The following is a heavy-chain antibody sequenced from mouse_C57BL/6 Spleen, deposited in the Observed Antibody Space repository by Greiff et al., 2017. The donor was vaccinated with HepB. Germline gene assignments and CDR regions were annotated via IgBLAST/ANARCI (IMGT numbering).Heavy chain of an antibody. Sequence: EVQLQQSGPELVKPGASVKIPCKASGYTFTDYNMDWVKQSHGKSLEWIGDINPNNGGTIYNQKFKGKATLTVDKSSSTAYMELRSLTSEDTAVYYCARRGDYYGSSIAWFAYWGQGTLVTVSA. CDR3: ARRGDYYGSSIAWFAY. J-gene: IGHJ3*01. D-gene: IGHD1-1*01. CDR2: INPNNGGT. CDR1: GYTFTDYN. V-gene: IGHV1-18*01.